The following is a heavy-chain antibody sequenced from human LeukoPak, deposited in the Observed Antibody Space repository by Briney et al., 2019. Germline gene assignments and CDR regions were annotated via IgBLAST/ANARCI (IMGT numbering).Heavy chain of an antibody. J-gene: IGHJ4*02. CDR2: IYYGGST. CDR1: GGSISGYY. V-gene: IGHV4-59*08. CDR3: ERHGTDY. Sequence: PSETLSLTCTVSGGSISGYYWSWIRQPPGKGLEWIGYIYYGGSTNYNPSLKSRVTMSVVKSKNLFSLNLSSVTAADTAVYYCERHGTDYWGQGTLVTVSP.